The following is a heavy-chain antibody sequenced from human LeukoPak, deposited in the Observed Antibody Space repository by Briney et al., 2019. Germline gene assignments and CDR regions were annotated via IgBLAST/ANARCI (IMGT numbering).Heavy chain of an antibody. CDR2: IRYDGSNK. Sequence: GGSLRLSCAASGFTFSSYGMYWVRQAPGKGLEWVAFIRYDGSNKYYADSVKGRFTVSRDNAKNSLYLQMNSLRAEDTAVYYCARTHGGHDYWGQGTLVTVSS. V-gene: IGHV3-30*02. CDR1: GFTFSSYG. D-gene: IGHD4-23*01. J-gene: IGHJ4*02. CDR3: ARTHGGHDY.